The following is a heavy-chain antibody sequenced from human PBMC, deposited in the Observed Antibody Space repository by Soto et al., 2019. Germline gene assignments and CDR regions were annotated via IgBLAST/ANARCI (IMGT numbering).Heavy chain of an antibody. D-gene: IGHD2-21*02. CDR2: INHSGST. V-gene: IGHV4-34*01. Sequence: QVQLQQWGAGLLKPSETLSLTCAVYGGSFSGYYWSWIRHPPGKGLEWIGEINHSGSTNYNPSLTSRVTISVDTSKNQFSLKLSSVTAADTAVYYCARVGGCGGDCYPDDAFDIWGQGTMVTVSS. CDR1: GGSFSGYY. J-gene: IGHJ3*02. CDR3: ARVGGCGGDCYPDDAFDI.